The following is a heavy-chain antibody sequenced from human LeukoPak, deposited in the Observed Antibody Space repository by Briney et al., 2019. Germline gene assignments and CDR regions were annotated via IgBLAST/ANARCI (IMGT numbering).Heavy chain of an antibody. CDR2: INSDGSST. V-gene: IGHV3-74*01. Sequence: GGSLRLSCAASGFTVSSNYMSWVRQAPGKGLEWVSRINSDGSSTSYADSVKGRFTISRDNAKNTLYLQMNSLRAEDTAVYYCARGYCSGGSCYSTPGMDVWGQGTTVTVSS. CDR1: GFTVSSNY. CDR3: ARGYCSGGSCYSTPGMDV. J-gene: IGHJ6*02. D-gene: IGHD2-15*01.